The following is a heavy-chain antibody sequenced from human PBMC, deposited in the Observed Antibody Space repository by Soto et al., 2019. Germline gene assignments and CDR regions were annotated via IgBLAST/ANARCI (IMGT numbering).Heavy chain of an antibody. V-gene: IGHV3-15*07. CDR3: TTDSYSTIIIVRFDY. J-gene: IGHJ4*01. CDR1: GFTFSNAW. D-gene: IGHD3-22*01. CDR2: IKSKTDRWTT. Sequence: GGSLRLSCSASGFTFSNAWINWVRQAPGKGLEWVGRIKSKTDRWTTDYAAPVKGRFAISRDDSNNMVYLQMNSLKIEDTAVYYCTTDSYSTIIIVRFDYWGHGTLVTVSS.